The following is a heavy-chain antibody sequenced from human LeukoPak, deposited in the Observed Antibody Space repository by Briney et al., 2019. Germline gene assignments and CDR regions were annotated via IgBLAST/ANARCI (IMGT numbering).Heavy chain of an antibody. CDR3: ARGVDHEGSYYYYMDV. J-gene: IGHJ6*03. CDR2: INHSGST. Sequence: SETLSLTCAVYGGSFSGYYWSWIRQPPGKGREWIGEINHSGSTSYNPSLKSRVTISVDTSKNQFSLKLSSVTAADTAVYYCARGVDHEGSYYYYMDVWGKGTTVTVSS. D-gene: IGHD3-9*01. CDR1: GGSFSGYY. V-gene: IGHV4-34*01.